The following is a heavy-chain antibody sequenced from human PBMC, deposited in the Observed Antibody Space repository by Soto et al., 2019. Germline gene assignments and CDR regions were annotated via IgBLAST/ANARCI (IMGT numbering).Heavy chain of an antibody. D-gene: IGHD3-16*01. CDR2: TNPSNGGT. J-gene: IGHJ4*02. CDR1: RYTFTGYY. CDR3: AREVGGGRQYYFDS. Sequence: ASVKVSCKASRYTFTGYYIHWVRQAPGQGLEWMGWTNPSNGGTNYAQKFQGRVTMTRDTSLSIAYMELNTLRSDDTAVFYCAREVGGGRQYYFDSWGLGTLVTVSS. V-gene: IGHV1-2*02.